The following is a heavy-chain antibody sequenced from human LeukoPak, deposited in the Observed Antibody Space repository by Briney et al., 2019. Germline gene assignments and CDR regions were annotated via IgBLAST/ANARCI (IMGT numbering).Heavy chain of an antibody. J-gene: IGHJ4*02. V-gene: IGHV3-7*03. Sequence: GGSLRLSCAASGFTFSSYWMNWVRQAPGKGLEWVANIKQDGSEKYYVDSVKGRFTISRDNAKNSLYLQMSSLRAEDTAVYYCAKDQHDWGSIDYWGQGTLVTVSS. CDR2: IKQDGSEK. D-gene: IGHD7-27*01. CDR1: GFTFSSYW. CDR3: AKDQHDWGSIDY.